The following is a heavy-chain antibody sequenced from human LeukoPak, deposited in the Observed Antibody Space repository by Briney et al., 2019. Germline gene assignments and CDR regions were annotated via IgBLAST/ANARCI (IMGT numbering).Heavy chain of an antibody. CDR1: GGSISSYY. Sequence: SETLSLTCTVSGGSISSYYWSWIRQPPGKGLEWIGYIYYSGSTNYNPSLKSRVTISVDTSKNQFSLKLSSVTAADTAVYYCAAANCSGGSCYSVFVYWGQGTLVTVSS. V-gene: IGHV4-59*01. CDR3: AAANCSGGSCYSVFVY. D-gene: IGHD2-15*01. J-gene: IGHJ4*02. CDR2: IYYSGST.